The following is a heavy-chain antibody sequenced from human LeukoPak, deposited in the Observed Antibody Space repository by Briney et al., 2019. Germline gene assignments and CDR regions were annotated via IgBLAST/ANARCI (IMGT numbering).Heavy chain of an antibody. J-gene: IGHJ4*02. CDR2: IYPGESDT. CDR1: GYSFTTYW. V-gene: IGHV5-51*01. D-gene: IGHD2-2*01. CDR3: ARRKGCSSTSCPPDY. Sequence: GESLKISCKGSGYSFTTYWIGWVRQMPGKGLEWMGIIYPGESDTRNSPSFQGQVTMSADKSISTAYLQWSSLKASDTAMYYCARRKGCSSTSCPPDYCGQGTLLTVSS.